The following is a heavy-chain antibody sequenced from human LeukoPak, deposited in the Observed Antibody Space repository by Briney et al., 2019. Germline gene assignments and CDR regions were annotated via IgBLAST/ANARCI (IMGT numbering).Heavy chain of an antibody. CDR2: IRSKAYGGTT. CDR3: TRGSSWLLLFFDY. CDR1: GFTFGDYA. Sequence: PGRSLRLSCTASGFTFGDYAMSWFRQAPGKGLEWVGFIRSKAYGGTTEYAASVKGRFTISRDDSKSIAYLQMNSLKTEDKAVYYCTRGSSWLLLFFDYWGQGTLVTVSS. V-gene: IGHV3-49*03. J-gene: IGHJ4*02. D-gene: IGHD3-22*01.